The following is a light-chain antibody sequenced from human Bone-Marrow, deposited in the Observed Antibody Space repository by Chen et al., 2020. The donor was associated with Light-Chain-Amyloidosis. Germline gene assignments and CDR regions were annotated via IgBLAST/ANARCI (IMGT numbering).Light chain of an antibody. CDR3: SSYTITNTLV. CDR1: SSDVGGDNH. Sequence: QSALTHPPSVPGSPGQSITIPCPGTSSDVGGDNHVSWYQQHPDKAPKLMIYEVTNRPSWVPDRFSGSKSDNTASLTISGLQTEDEADYFCSSYTITNTLVFGSGTRVTVL. CDR2: EVT. V-gene: IGLV2-14*01. J-gene: IGLJ1*01.